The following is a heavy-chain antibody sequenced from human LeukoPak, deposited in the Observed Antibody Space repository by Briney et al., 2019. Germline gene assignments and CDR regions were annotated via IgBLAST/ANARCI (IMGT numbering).Heavy chain of an antibody. Sequence: ASVKVSCKASGYTFTSYDINWVRQATGQGLEWMGWMNPNSGNTDFAQKFQGRVTMTRNTSISTAYMELSSLRSEDTAVYFCARGRILAGYYKGNWFDPWGQGTLVTVSS. D-gene: IGHD3-9*01. CDR3: ARGRILAGYYKGNWFDP. CDR1: GYTFTSYD. CDR2: MNPNSGNT. J-gene: IGHJ5*02. V-gene: IGHV1-8*01.